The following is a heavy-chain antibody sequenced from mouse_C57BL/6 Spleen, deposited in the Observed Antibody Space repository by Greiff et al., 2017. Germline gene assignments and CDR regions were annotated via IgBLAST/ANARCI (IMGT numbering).Heavy chain of an antibody. D-gene: IGHD1-1*01. CDR3: TLPGYYYGSSYLFDY. CDR1: GFNIKDDY. V-gene: IGHV14-4*01. CDR2: IDPENGAT. J-gene: IGHJ2*01. Sequence: EVQLQQSGAELVRPGASVKLSCTASGFNIKDDYMHWVKQRPEQGLEWIGWIDPENGATEYAAKFQGKATITADTSSNTAYLQLSSLTSEDTAVYYCTLPGYYYGSSYLFDYWGQGTTLTVSS.